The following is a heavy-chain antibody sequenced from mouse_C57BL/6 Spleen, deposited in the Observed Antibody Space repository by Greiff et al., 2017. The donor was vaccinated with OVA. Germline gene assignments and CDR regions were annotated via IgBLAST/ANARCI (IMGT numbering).Heavy chain of an antibody. CDR2: IDPSDSYT. J-gene: IGHJ1*03. D-gene: IGHD1-1*01. CDR3: ARSLPYYGSSYWYFDV. Sequence: QVQLKQPGAELVKPGASVKLSCKASGYTFTSYWMQWVKQRPGQGLEWIGEIDPSDSYTNYNQKFKGKATLTVDTSSSTAYMQLSSLTSEDSAVYYCARSLPYYGSSYWYFDVWGTGTTVTVSS. CDR1: GYTFTSYW. V-gene: IGHV1-50*01.